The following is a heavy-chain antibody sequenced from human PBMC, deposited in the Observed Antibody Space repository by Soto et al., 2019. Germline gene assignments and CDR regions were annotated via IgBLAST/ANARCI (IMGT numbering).Heavy chain of an antibody. Sequence: SETLSLTCAVSGGSISSSNWWSWVRQPPGKGLEWIGEIYHSGSTNYNPSLKSRVTISVDKSKNQSSLKLSSVTAADTAVYYCARFQTYREQGSDYYYYGMDVWGQGTTVTVSS. CDR2: IYHSGST. J-gene: IGHJ6*02. V-gene: IGHV4-4*02. CDR3: ARFQTYREQGSDYYYYGMDV. CDR1: GGSISSSNW.